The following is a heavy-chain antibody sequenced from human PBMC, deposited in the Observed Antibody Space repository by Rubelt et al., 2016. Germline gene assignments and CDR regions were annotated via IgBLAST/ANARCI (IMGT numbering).Heavy chain of an antibody. J-gene: IGHJ5*02. CDR2: INPNSGGT. Sequence: QAQLVQSGAEVKKPGASVKVSCKASGYTFTGYYMHWVRQAPGQGLEWMGRINPNSGGTNYAQKFQGRVTLTRDTSISTAYMDLSRLRSDDTAVYYCARVPYCGVDCPNWFDPWGQGTLVTVSS. D-gene: IGHD2-21*02. CDR3: ARVPYCGVDCPNWFDP. V-gene: IGHV1-2*06. CDR1: GYTFTGYY.